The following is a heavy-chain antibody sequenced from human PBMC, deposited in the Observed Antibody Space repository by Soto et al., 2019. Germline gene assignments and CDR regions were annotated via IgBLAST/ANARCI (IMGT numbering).Heavy chain of an antibody. CDR2: ISYDGSNK. D-gene: IGHD6-13*01. CDR1: GSTFSSYA. J-gene: IGHJ4*02. CDR3: ASSELVRGVFDY. Sequence: PGGSLRLSCAASGSTFSSYAMHWVRQAPGKGLEWVAVISYDGSNKYYADSVKGRFTISRDNSKNSLYLQMNSLRAEDTAVYYCASSELVRGVFDYWGQGTLVTVSS. V-gene: IGHV3-30-3*01.